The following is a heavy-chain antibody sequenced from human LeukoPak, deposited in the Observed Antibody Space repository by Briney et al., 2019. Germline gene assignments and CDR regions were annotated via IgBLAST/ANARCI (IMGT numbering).Heavy chain of an antibody. J-gene: IGHJ6*02. Sequence: GGSLRLSCAASGFTFSSYAMHWVRQAPGKGLEWVAVISYDGSNKYYADSVKGRFTISRDNAKNTLYLQMNSLRAEDSAVYYCVSLDGVYYYHMDVWGQGTTVIVSS. CDR2: ISYDGSNK. D-gene: IGHD3/OR15-3a*01. V-gene: IGHV3-30*04. CDR1: GFTFSSYA. CDR3: VSLDGVYYYHMDV.